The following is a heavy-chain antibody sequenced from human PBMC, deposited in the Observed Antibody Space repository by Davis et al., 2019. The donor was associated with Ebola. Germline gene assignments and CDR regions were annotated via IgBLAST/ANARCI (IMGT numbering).Heavy chain of an antibody. Sequence: SETLSLTCAVYGGSFSGYYWSWIRQPPGKGLEWIGEINHSGSTYYNPSLKSRVTISVDTSKNQFSLKLSSVTAADTAVYYCARQPTVTTKRIDYWGQGTLVTVSS. V-gene: IGHV4-34*01. CDR1: GGSFSGYY. CDR3: ARQPTVTTKRIDY. CDR2: INHSGST. J-gene: IGHJ4*02. D-gene: IGHD4-17*01.